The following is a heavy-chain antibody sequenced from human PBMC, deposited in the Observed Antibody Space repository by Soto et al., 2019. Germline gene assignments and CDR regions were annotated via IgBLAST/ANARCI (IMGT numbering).Heavy chain of an antibody. D-gene: IGHD5-12*01. CDR2: ISVSGNII. CDR1: GFTFSTYE. CDR3: ARGLRGVLDY. Sequence: GGSLRLSCAASGFTFSTYEFNWVRQAPGRGLEWISYISVSGNIIKYADSVKGRFTISRDNAENSLHLHMSSLRAEDTAIYYCARGLRGVLDYWGQGTLVTVSS. V-gene: IGHV3-48*03. J-gene: IGHJ4*02.